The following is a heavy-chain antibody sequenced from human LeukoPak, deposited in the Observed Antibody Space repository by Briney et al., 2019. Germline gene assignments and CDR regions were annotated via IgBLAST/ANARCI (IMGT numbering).Heavy chain of an antibody. J-gene: IGHJ6*02. Sequence: ASVKVSCKASGYTFTGYYIHWVRQAPGQGLEWMGWIGSNNGDTNYAQKSQGRVIMTRDTSITTVYMELSRLRSDDTAMYYCARSGYYYGLDVWGQGTTVTVSS. CDR2: IGSNNGDT. D-gene: IGHD3-22*01. V-gene: IGHV1-2*02. CDR1: GYTFTGYY. CDR3: ARSGYYYGLDV.